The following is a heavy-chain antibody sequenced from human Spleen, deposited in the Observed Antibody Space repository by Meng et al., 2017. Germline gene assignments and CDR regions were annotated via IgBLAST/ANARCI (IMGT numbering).Heavy chain of an antibody. Sequence: SETLSLTCTVSGGSISSSSYYWGWIRQPPGKGLEWIGSIYYSGSTYYNPSLKSRVTISVDTSKNQFSLKLTSVTVADTAVYYCARVRAWGSPRGGWFDPWGQGTPVTVSS. J-gene: IGHJ5*02. D-gene: IGHD3-16*01. V-gene: IGHV4-39*07. CDR1: GGSISSSSYY. CDR3: ARVRAWGSPRGGWFDP. CDR2: IYYSGST.